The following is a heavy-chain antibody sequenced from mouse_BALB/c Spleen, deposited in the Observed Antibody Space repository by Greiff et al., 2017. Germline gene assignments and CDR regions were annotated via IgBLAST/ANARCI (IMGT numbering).Heavy chain of an antibody. CDR2: IDPENGDT. D-gene: IGHD1-1*01. Sequence: EVQLQESGAELVRSGASVKLSCTASGFNIKDYYMHWVKQRPEQGLEWIGWIDPENGDTEYAPKFQGKATMTADTSSNTAYLQLSSLTSEDTAVYYCNAITTAFAYWGQGTLVTVSA. V-gene: IGHV14-4*02. CDR3: NAITTAFAY. CDR1: GFNIKDYY. J-gene: IGHJ3*01.